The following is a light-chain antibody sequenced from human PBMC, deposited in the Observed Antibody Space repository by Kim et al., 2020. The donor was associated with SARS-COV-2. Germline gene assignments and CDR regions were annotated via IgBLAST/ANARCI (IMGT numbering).Light chain of an antibody. Sequence: AAVGDRVTISCRASQSSNSLLAWYQQKPGKAPKLLIYEASSVVSGVPSRFSGSGSGTEFILTISSLQPDDVATYYCQQYNSYSHSFGQGTKLEI. CDR2: EAS. CDR1: QSSNSL. V-gene: IGKV1-5*03. J-gene: IGKJ2*03. CDR3: QQYNSYSHS.